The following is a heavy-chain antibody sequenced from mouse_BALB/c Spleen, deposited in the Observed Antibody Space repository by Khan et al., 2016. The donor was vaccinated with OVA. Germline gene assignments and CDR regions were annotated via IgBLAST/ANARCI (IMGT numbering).Heavy chain of an antibody. J-gene: IGHJ4*01. Sequence: VQLQQSGAELVKPGASVKLSCTASGFNIKDTYMHWVKQRPEQGLEWIGRIDPANGNTKYDPKFQGKATITADTSSNTAYMQLSRLTSEDTAVYYCARDYSYYYAMDYWGQGTSVTVSS. CDR3: ARDYSYYYAMDY. V-gene: IGHV14-3*02. CDR1: GFNIKDTY. CDR2: IDPANGNT. D-gene: IGHD1-1*01.